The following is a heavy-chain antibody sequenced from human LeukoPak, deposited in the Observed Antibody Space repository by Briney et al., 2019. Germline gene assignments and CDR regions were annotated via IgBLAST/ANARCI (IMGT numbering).Heavy chain of an antibody. CDR2: ISSSGSTI. CDR1: GFTFSDYY. CDR3: ARDGSPYYYDSSGYFDY. V-gene: IGHV3-11*01. J-gene: IGHJ4*02. D-gene: IGHD3-22*01. Sequence: GGSLRLSCAASGFTFSDYYVSWIRQAPGKGLEWVSYISSSGSTIYYADSVKGRFTISRDNAKNSLYLQMNSLRAEDTAVYYCARDGSPYYYDSSGYFDYWGQGTLVTVSS.